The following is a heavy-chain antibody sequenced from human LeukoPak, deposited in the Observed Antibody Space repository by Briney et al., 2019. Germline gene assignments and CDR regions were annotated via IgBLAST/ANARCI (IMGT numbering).Heavy chain of an antibody. CDR1: GGSISSSSYY. V-gene: IGHV4-39*07. CDR3: ARAIAVASTGLAEYFQH. Sequence: SETLSLTCTVSGGSISSSSYYWGWIRQPPGKGLEWIGSIYYSGSTYYNPSLKSRVTISVDTSKNQFSLKLSSVTAADTAVYYCARAIAVASTGLAEYFQHWGQGTLVTVSS. J-gene: IGHJ1*01. D-gene: IGHD6-19*01. CDR2: IYYSGST.